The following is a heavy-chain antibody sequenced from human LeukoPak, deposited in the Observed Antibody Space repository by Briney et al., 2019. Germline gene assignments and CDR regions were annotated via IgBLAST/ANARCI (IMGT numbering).Heavy chain of an antibody. D-gene: IGHD6-19*01. CDR1: GFTFSNYA. Sequence: GGSLRLSCAASGFTFSNYAMSWVRQAPGKGLEWVSHISGSGGDTYYADSVKGRFTISRDNSKNTLYLQMNSLRAEDTAVYYCAKPGYSSGWYYAFDIWGQGTMVTVSS. CDR2: ISGSGGDT. V-gene: IGHV3-23*01. CDR3: AKPGYSSGWYYAFDI. J-gene: IGHJ3*02.